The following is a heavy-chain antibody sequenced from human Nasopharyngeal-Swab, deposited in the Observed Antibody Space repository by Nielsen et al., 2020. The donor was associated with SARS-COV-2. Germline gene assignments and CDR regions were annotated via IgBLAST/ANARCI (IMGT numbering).Heavy chain of an antibody. Sequence: ESLKISCAASGFTFKNYAMSWIRQPPGKGLEWIGYIYYSGSTNYNFSLKSRVTISVDTSKNQFSLKLSSVTAADTAVYYCARDQGDVVTPTSFFDYWGQGTLVTVSS. CDR2: IYYSGST. CDR3: ARDQGDVVTPTSFFDY. D-gene: IGHD4-23*01. J-gene: IGHJ4*02. CDR1: GFTFKNYA. V-gene: IGHV4-59*01.